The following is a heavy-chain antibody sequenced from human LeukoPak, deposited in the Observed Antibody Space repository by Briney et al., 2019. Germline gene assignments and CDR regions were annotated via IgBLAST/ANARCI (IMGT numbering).Heavy chain of an antibody. CDR3: ARVEQLGGWFDP. D-gene: IGHD6-6*01. V-gene: IGHV1-69*13. CDR2: IIPIFGTA. Sequence: GASVKVSCKASGGTFSSYAISWVRQAPGQGLEWMGGIIPIFGTANYAQKFQGRVTITADESTSTAYMELSSLRSEDTAVYYCARVEQLGGWFDPWGQGTLVTVSS. CDR1: GGTFSSYA. J-gene: IGHJ5*02.